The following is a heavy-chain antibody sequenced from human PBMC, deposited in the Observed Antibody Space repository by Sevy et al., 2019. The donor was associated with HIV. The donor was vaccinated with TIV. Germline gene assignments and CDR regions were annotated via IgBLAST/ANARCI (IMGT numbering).Heavy chain of an antibody. D-gene: IGHD2-21*02. CDR3: ARDKIVVVTAIPPPTYYYYGMDV. J-gene: IGHJ6*02. CDR2: IIPIFGTA. V-gene: IGHV1-69*13. Sequence: ASVKVSCKASGGTFSSYAISWVRQAHGQGLEWMGGIIPIFGTANYAQKFQGRVTITADESTSTAYMELSSLRSEDTAVYYCARDKIVVVTAIPPPTYYYYGMDVWGQGTTVTVSS. CDR1: GGTFSSYA.